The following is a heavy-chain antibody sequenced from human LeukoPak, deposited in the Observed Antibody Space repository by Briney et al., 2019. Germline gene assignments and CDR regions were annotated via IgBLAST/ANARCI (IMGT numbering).Heavy chain of an antibody. CDR2: IYYSGST. J-gene: IGHJ4*02. V-gene: IGHV4-39*07. CDR1: GDSISSSSYY. D-gene: IGHD6-13*01. CDR3: ARDHGSSNWYYY. Sequence: SETLSLTCTVSGDSISSSSYYWGWIRQPPGKGLEWIGSIYYSGSTYYNPSLKSRVTISVDTSKNQFSLKLTSVTAADTAVYYCARDHGSSNWYYYWGQGTLVTVSS.